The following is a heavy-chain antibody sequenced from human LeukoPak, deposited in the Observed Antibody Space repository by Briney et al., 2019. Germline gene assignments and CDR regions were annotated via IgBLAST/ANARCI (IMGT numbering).Heavy chain of an antibody. CDR2: ITPIFGTA. CDR1: GGTFSSYA. CDR3: ARFRGYPDAFDI. V-gene: IGHV1-69*13. D-gene: IGHD3-16*02. J-gene: IGHJ3*02. Sequence: SVKVSCKASGGTFSSYAISWVRQAPGQGLEWMGGITPIFGTANYAQKFQGRVTITADESTSTAYMELSSLRSEDTAVYYCARFRGYPDAFDIWGQGTMVTVSS.